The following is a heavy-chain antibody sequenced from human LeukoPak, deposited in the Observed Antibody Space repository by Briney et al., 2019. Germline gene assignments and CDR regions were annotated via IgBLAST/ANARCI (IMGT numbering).Heavy chain of an antibody. CDR1: GFAFSSYW. V-gene: IGHV3-7*01. Sequence: PGGSLRLSCAASGFAFSSYWMSWVRQAPGKGLEWVANIKQDGSERYYADSEKGRFTMTKENAKNSLYLQMKSLRCEDTAVYYCARDLPGGWFDPWGQGTLVTVSS. CDR3: ARDLPGGWFDP. J-gene: IGHJ5*02. D-gene: IGHD3-10*01. CDR2: IKQDGSER.